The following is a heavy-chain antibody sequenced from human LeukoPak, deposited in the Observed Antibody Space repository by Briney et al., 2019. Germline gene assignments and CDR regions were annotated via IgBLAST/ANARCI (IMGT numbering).Heavy chain of an antibody. J-gene: IGHJ4*02. Sequence: GSLRLSCAASGFTFSSYAMSWVRQAPGKGLEWIGSIYYSGSTYYNPSLKSRVTISVDTSKNQFSLKLSSVTAADTAVYYCARHVEDTAMAFSDYWGQGTLVTVSS. D-gene: IGHD5-18*01. CDR2: IYYSGST. V-gene: IGHV4-39*01. CDR3: ARHVEDTAMAFSDY. CDR1: GFTFSSYA.